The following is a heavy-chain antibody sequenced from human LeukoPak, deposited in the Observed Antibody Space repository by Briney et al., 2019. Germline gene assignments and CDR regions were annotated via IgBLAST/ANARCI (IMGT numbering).Heavy chain of an antibody. J-gene: IGHJ5*02. CDR1: GFTFSSYG. V-gene: IGHV3-30*18. Sequence: GGTLRLSCAASGFTFSSYGMHWVRQAPGKGLEWVAVISYDESNKYYADSVKGRFTISRDNSKNTLYLQMNSLRAEDTAVYYCAKDMSGWELDPWGQGTLVTVSS. D-gene: IGHD1-26*01. CDR3: AKDMSGWELDP. CDR2: ISYDESNK.